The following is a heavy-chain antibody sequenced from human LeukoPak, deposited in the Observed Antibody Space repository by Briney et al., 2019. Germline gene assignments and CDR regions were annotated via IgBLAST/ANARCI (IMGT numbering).Heavy chain of an antibody. Sequence: GGSLRLSCAASGFSFSSYWMSWVRQAPGKGLERVPDINRDGNDKYYVDSVKGRFTISRDNAKNSLYLQLNSLRAEDTAVYYCASGPLGYCSGGSCYSGEDAFDFWGQGTMVTVSS. CDR1: GFSFSSYW. D-gene: IGHD2-15*01. V-gene: IGHV3-7*01. CDR2: INRDGNDK. J-gene: IGHJ3*01. CDR3: ASGPLGYCSGGSCYSGEDAFDF.